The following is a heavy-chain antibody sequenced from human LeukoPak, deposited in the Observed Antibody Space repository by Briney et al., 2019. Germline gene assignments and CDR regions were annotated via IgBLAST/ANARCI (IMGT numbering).Heavy chain of an antibody. Sequence: GGSLRLSCTASGFTFGDYAMSWVRQAPGKGLEWVGFIRSKAYGGTTEYAASVKGRFTISRDDSKSIAYLQMNSLKTEDTAVYYCTRDYYGSGSYPFDYWGRGTLVTVSS. CDR3: TRDYYGSGSYPFDY. J-gene: IGHJ4*02. V-gene: IGHV3-49*04. CDR1: GFTFGDYA. D-gene: IGHD3-10*01. CDR2: IRSKAYGGTT.